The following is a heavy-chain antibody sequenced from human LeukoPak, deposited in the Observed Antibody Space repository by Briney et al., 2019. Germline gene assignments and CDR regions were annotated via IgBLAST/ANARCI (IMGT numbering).Heavy chain of an antibody. V-gene: IGHV3-7*03. CDR3: ARGSTERIAARPYYMDV. Sequence: PGGSLRLSCAASGFTFSSYWMSWVRQAPGKGLEWVANIKQDGSEKYYVDSVKGRFTISRDNAKNSLYLQMNSLRSEDTAVYYCARGSTERIAARPYYMDVWGKGTTVTVSS. D-gene: IGHD6-6*01. J-gene: IGHJ6*03. CDR2: IKQDGSEK. CDR1: GFTFSSYW.